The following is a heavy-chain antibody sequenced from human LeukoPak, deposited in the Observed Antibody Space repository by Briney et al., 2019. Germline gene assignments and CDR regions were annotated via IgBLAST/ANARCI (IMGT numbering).Heavy chain of an antibody. Sequence: ASVKVSCKASGYTFTSYGISWVRQAPGQGLEWMGWISAYNGNTNYAQKFQGRVTMTRDTSISTAYMELSRLRSDDTAVYYCASRGELGTETAHYYYYMDVWGKGTTVTVSS. V-gene: IGHV1-18*01. D-gene: IGHD1-7*01. CDR1: GYTFTSYG. CDR3: ASRGELGTETAHYYYYMDV. J-gene: IGHJ6*03. CDR2: ISAYNGNT.